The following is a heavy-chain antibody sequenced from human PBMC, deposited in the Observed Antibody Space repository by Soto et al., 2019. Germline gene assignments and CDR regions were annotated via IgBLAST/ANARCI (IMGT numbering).Heavy chain of an antibody. D-gene: IGHD2-2*01. V-gene: IGHV1-69*01. CDR2: IIPIFGTA. CDR3: ATYQHCSSTSCPYYYYYYGMDV. J-gene: IGHJ6*02. CDR1: GGTFSSYA. Sequence: QVQLVQSGAEGKKPGSSVKVSCKASGGTFSSYAISWVRQAPGQGLEWMGGIIPIFGTANYAQKFQGRVTITADESTSTAYMELSSLRSEDTAVYYCATYQHCSSTSCPYYYYYYGMDVWGQGTTVTVSS.